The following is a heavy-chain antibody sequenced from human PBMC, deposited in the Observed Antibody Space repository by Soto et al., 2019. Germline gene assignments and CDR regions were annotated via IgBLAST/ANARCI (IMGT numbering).Heavy chain of an antibody. J-gene: IGHJ4*02. CDR2: ISYDGSNK. D-gene: IGHD2-2*01. V-gene: IGHV3-30*03. Sequence: GGSLRLSCAASGFTFSSYGMHWVRQAPGKGLEWVAVISYDGSNKYYADSVKGRFTISRDNSKNTLYLQMNSLRSDDTAVYYCARELGYCSSTSCFYFDYWGQGTLVTVSS. CDR3: ARELGYCSSTSCFYFDY. CDR1: GFTFSSYG.